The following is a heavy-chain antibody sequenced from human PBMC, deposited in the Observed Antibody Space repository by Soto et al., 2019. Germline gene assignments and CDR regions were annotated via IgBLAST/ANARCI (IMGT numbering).Heavy chain of an antibody. Sequence: GGSLRLSCAASGFTVSSNYMSWVRQAPGKGLEWVSVIYSGGSTYYADSVKGRFTISRDNSKNTLYLQMNSLRAEDTAVYYCAATVFITYGMDVWGQGTTVTVSS. V-gene: IGHV3-53*01. J-gene: IGHJ6*02. CDR2: IYSGGST. CDR1: GFTVSSNY. D-gene: IGHD4-4*01. CDR3: AATVFITYGMDV.